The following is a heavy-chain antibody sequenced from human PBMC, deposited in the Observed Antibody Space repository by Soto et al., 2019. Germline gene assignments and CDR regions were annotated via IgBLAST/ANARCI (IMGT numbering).Heavy chain of an antibody. CDR2: ISGSGGST. D-gene: IGHD6-19*01. CDR3: AKRYSGWLFDY. V-gene: IGHV3-23*01. J-gene: IGHJ4*02. Sequence: PGGSLRLSCEASGLTFSRHAMNWVRQAPGKGLEWVSAISGSGGSTYYADSVKGRFTISRDNSKNTLYLQMNSLRAEDTAVYYCAKRYSGWLFDYWGQGTLVTVSS. CDR1: GLTFSRHA.